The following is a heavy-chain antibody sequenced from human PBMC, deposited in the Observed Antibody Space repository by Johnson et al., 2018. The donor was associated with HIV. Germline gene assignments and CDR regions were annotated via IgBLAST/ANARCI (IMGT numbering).Heavy chain of an antibody. CDR3: ARSRAAYYYDSSGYYSAFDI. CDR2: MLYDGSNK. V-gene: IGHV3-30*19. Sequence: QVQLVESGGGVVQPGRSLRLSCAASGFAFSTYGMHWVRQAPGKGLEWVAVMLYDGSNKYYADSVKGRFTISRDNSKNTLYLQMNSLRAEDTAVYYCARSRAAYYYDSSGYYSAFDIWGQGTMVTVSS. D-gene: IGHD3-22*01. CDR1: GFAFSTYG. J-gene: IGHJ3*02.